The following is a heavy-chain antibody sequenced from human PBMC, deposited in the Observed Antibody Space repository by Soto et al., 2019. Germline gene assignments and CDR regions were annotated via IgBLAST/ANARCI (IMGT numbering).Heavy chain of an antibody. V-gene: IGHV3-30-3*01. J-gene: IGHJ6*02. CDR3: ARGKLSDEYXMDV. Sequence: WPLRLSFSASGFTFSSYAIHWVRQAPGKGLEWVAVISYDGSNKYYADSVKGRFTISRYNSKNTLYLQMNSLRAEDTAVYYCARGKLSDEYXMDVGGQGTTVXVXS. D-gene: IGHD2-15*01. CDR2: ISYDGSNK. CDR1: GFTFSSYA.